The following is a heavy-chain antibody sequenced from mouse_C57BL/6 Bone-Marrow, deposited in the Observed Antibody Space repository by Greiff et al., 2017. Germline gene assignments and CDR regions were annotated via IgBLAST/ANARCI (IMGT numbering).Heavy chain of an antibody. Sequence: VQLQQSGAELVKPGASVKLSCKASGYTFTSYWMHWVKQRPGQGLEWIGMIHPNSGSTNYNEKFKSKATLTVDRSSSTAYMQLSSLTSEDSAVYYCARLLTGYFDYWGQGTTLTVAS. CDR1: GYTFTSYW. J-gene: IGHJ2*01. CDR2: IHPNSGST. V-gene: IGHV1-64*01. D-gene: IGHD4-1*01. CDR3: ARLLTGYFDY.